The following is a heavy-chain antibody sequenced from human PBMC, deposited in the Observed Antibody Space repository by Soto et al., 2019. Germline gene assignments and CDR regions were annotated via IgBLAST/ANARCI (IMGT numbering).Heavy chain of an antibody. Sequence: GSLRLSCAAPGFTFSSYGMHWVRQAPGKGLEWVAVISYDGSNKYYADSVKGRFTISRDNSKNTLYLQMNSLRAEDTAVYYCAKNYYYDSSGLPDYWGQGTLVTVSS. J-gene: IGHJ4*02. CDR1: GFTFSSYG. V-gene: IGHV3-30*18. CDR2: ISYDGSNK. D-gene: IGHD3-22*01. CDR3: AKNYYYDSSGLPDY.